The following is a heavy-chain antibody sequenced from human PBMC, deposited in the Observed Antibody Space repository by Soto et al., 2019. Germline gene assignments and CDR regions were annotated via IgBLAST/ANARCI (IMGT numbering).Heavy chain of an antibody. V-gene: IGHV3-53*01. D-gene: IGHD6-13*01. Sequence: LGGSLRPSCAASGFPVSSNYMSWVRQAPGKGLEWVSVIYSGGSTYYADSVKGRFTISRDNSKNTLHLQMNSLRAKDTAVYYCARDRVVAAAGTSPEYNWLDPCGQGTLVTVYS. J-gene: IGHJ5*02. CDR3: ARDRVVAAAGTSPEYNWLDP. CDR1: GFPVSSNY. CDR2: IYSGGST.